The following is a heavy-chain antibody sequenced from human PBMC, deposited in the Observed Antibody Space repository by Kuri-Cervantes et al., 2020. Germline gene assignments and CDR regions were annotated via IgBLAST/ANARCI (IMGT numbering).Heavy chain of an antibody. V-gene: IGHV4-61*01. J-gene: IGHJ4*02. CDR1: GGSVSSGSYY. CDR3: ARQSRVHYGDYYYFDY. CDR2: IYYSGST. Sequence: SETLSLTCTVSGGSVSSGSYYWSWIRQPPGKGLEWIGYIYYSGSTSYNPSLQSRITMSVDRSKNQFSLRLSSLSAADTAVYYCARQSRVHYGDYYYFDYWGQGTLVTVSS. D-gene: IGHD4-17*01.